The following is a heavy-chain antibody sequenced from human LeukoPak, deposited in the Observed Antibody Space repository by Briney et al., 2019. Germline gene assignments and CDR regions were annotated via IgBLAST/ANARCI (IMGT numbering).Heavy chain of an antibody. CDR1: GGSISSSSHY. CDR3: ARHTYQGWYNWNSHDAFDI. D-gene: IGHD1-7*01. V-gene: IGHV4-39*01. CDR2: TYYSGST. Sequence: SETLSLTCTVSGGSISSSSHYWGWIRQPPGKGLGWIGSTYYSGSTYYNPSLKSRVTISVDTSKNQFSLKLSSVIAADTAVYYCARHTYQGWYNWNSHDAFDIWGQGTMVTVSS. J-gene: IGHJ3*02.